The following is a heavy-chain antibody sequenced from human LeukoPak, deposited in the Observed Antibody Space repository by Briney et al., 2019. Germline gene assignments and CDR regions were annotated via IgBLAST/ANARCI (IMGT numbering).Heavy chain of an antibody. CDR3: ARGGFRDAFDI. J-gene: IGHJ3*02. D-gene: IGHD3-10*01. Sequence: SETLSLTCTVSGGSISGYYWSWIRQPPGKGLEWIGYIYYSGSTNYNPSLQSRVTISVDTSKNQFSLKLSSVTAADTAVYSCARGGFRDAFDIGGQGTMVTVSA. CDR2: IYYSGST. V-gene: IGHV4-59*01. CDR1: GGSISGYY.